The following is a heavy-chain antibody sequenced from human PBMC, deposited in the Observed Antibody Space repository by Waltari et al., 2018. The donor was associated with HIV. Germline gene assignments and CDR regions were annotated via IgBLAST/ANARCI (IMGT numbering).Heavy chain of an antibody. Sequence: VQLVESGGGLVKPGGSLRLSCEASGFSFRRYAMNWVRQAPGKGPQWLSYLSTNSEYICYLHSVQCPFTSSRDNGKSSVFLQMDNVRDEGTATYYCATTVTTRGTFDYWGQGTVVAV. CDR1: GFSFRRYA. CDR2: LSTNSEYI. CDR3: ATTVTTRGTFDY. V-gene: IGHV3-21*05. J-gene: IGHJ4*02. D-gene: IGHD4-17*01.